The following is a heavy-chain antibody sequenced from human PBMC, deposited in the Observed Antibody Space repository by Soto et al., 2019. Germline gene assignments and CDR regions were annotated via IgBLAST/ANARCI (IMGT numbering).Heavy chain of an antibody. J-gene: IGHJ3*02. CDR3: ARDQRNARSNDALDI. D-gene: IGHD2-2*01. CDR2: VSGGSRSI. Sequence: PGGSLRLSCAASGFTFKTYIMNWVRQAPGKGLEWVSYVSGGSRSIYYADSVKGRFTISRDNAKNLLFLQMNGLRDGDTAVYYCARDQRNARSNDALDIWG. CDR1: GFTFKTYI. V-gene: IGHV3-48*02.